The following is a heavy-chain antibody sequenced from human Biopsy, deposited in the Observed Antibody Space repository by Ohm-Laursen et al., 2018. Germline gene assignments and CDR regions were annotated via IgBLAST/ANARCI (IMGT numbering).Heavy chain of an antibody. J-gene: IGHJ3*02. D-gene: IGHD6-19*01. Sequence: SLRLSCAAPGFKFDDYGMNWVRQVPGKGLEWVSRISWNSGSIGYVDSVKGRFTISRDNAKNSPYLQMNSLRAEDTALYYCAKDRRAVAGYDAFDIWGQGTMVTVSS. CDR2: ISWNSGSI. CDR1: GFKFDDYG. CDR3: AKDRRAVAGYDAFDI. V-gene: IGHV3-9*01.